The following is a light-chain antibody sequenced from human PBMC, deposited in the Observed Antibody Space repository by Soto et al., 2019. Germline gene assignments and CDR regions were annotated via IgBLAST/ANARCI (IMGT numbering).Light chain of an antibody. V-gene: IGKV1-39*01. CDR1: QSISSY. J-gene: IGKJ4*01. Sequence: DIQMTQSPSSLSASVGDRVTITCRASQSISSYLNWYQQKPGKAPKLLIYAASSLQSGVPSRFSGSGSATDFTLTISSLQPEDFATYYCQRSFRTPLTFGGGTKVEIK. CDR2: AAS. CDR3: QRSFRTPLT.